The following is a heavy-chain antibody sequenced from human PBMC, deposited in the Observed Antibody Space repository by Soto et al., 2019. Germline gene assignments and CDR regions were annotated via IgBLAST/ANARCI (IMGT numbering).Heavy chain of an antibody. CDR2: IYYSGST. V-gene: IGHV4-59*01. Sequence: PXETLSLPRLVSRGSLSSYGWGWTRQPPGKGLEWPGYIYYSGSTNYNPSLKSRVTISLDTSKNQFSLKLSPVTSACTAVYYCARVIVAYSSSSKWFDCLGQRTLVT. J-gene: IGHJ5*01. CDR3: ARVIVAYSSSSKWFDC. D-gene: IGHD6-13*01. CDR1: RGSLSSYG.